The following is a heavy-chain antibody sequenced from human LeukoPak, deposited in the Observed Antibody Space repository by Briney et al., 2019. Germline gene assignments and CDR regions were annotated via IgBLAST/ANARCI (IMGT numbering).Heavy chain of an antibody. CDR3: AKIITGSTDY. CDR2: IYSGGST. J-gene: IGHJ4*02. Sequence: GGSLRLSCAASGITVSSNYMSWVRQAPGKGLEWVAVIYSGGSTYYVDSVKGRFTISRDNSKNTLYLQMNNLRAEDTAVYYCAKIITGSTDYWGQGTLVTVSS. CDR1: GITVSSNY. D-gene: IGHD1-20*01. V-gene: IGHV3-66*01.